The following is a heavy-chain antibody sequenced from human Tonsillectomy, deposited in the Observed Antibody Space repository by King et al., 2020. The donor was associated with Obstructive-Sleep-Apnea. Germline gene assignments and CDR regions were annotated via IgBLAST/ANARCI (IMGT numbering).Heavy chain of an antibody. V-gene: IGHV1-46*01. CDR3: ARDVYSNWDFDY. CDR2: NPSGGST. D-gene: IGHD7-27*01. J-gene: IGHJ4*02. Sequence: VQLVESGAEVKKPGASVKVSCKASGYTFTSYYIHWVRQAPGQGLDWMGINPSGGSTSYAQKFQGRVTMTRDTSTSTVYMELSSLRSEDTAVYYCARDVYSNWDFDYWGQGALVTVSS. CDR1: GYTFTSYY.